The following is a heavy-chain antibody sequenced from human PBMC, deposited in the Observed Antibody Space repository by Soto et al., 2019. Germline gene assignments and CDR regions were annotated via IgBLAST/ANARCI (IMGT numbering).Heavy chain of an antibody. CDR3: ARDKITGLFDY. Sequence: PSETLSLTCAVSGGSISSSNWWSWVRQPPGKGLDWIGEIHHSGSTNYNPSLKSRVTISVDTSKNQFSLKLTSVTAADTAVYYCARDKITGLFDYWGQGTLVTVSS. CDR1: GGSISSSNW. V-gene: IGHV4-4*02. J-gene: IGHJ4*02. D-gene: IGHD2-8*02. CDR2: IHHSGST.